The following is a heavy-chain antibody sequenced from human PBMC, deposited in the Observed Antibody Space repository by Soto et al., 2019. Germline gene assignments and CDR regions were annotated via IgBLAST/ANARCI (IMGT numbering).Heavy chain of an antibody. Sequence: ASVKVSCKASGGTFSSYAISWVRQAPGQGLEWMGGIIPIFGTANYAQKFQGRVTITADESTSTAYMELSSLRSEDTAVYYCARSGYYDNGPEFDAFDIWGQGTMVTVSS. CDR1: GGTFSSYA. D-gene: IGHD3-22*01. CDR2: IIPIFGTA. V-gene: IGHV1-69*13. J-gene: IGHJ3*02. CDR3: ARSGYYDNGPEFDAFDI.